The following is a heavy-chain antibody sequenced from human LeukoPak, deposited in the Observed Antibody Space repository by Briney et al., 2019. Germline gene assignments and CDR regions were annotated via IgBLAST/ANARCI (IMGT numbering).Heavy chain of an antibody. V-gene: IGHV3-7*01. D-gene: IGHD3-10*02. CDR2: INQDGGTT. CDR1: GFTFSSLW. J-gene: IGHJ3*02. Sequence: GGSLRLSCAASGFTFSSLWMSWVRQAPGRGPEWVANINQDGGTTYYVASVKGRFTISRDNAKNSLSLQMSSLRAEDTAVYYCARRGLVPAFDIWGQGTMVSVTS. CDR3: ARRGLVPAFDI.